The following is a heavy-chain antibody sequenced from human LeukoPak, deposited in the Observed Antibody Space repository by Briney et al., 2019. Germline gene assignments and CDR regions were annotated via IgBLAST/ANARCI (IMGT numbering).Heavy chain of an antibody. J-gene: IGHJ5*02. CDR2: INPNSGGT. D-gene: IGHD3-3*01. CDR3: ARALWASHRKSWSGPLDWFDP. V-gene: IGHV1-2*02. Sequence: ASVKVSCKASGYTFTGYYMHWVRQAPGQGLEWLGWINPNSGGTNYAQKFQGRVTMTRDTSISTAYMELSRLRSDDTAVYYCARALWASHRKSWSGPLDWFDPWGQGTLVTVSS. CDR1: GYTFTGYY.